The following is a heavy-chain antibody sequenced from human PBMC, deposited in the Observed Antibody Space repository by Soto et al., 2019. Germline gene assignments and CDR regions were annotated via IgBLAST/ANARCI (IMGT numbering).Heavy chain of an antibody. CDR3: AKDPDAFGPADNDY. D-gene: IGHD3-16*01. CDR1: GFTFSSYA. J-gene: IGHJ4*02. Sequence: GGSLRLSCAASGFTFSSYAMSWVRQAPGKGLEWVSAVSGSGGSTYYADSVKGRFTISRDNSKNTLYLQMNSLRAEDTAVYYCAKDPDAFGPADNDYWGQGTLVTVSS. CDR2: VSGSGGST. V-gene: IGHV3-23*01.